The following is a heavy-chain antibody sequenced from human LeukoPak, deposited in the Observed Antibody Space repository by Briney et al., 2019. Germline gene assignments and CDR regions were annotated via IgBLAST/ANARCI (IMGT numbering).Heavy chain of an antibody. Sequence: SETLSLTCTVSGGSISSHYWSWIRQPPGKGLEWIGYIYYSGSTNYNPSLKSRVTISVDTSKNQFSLKLSSVTAADTAVYYCARVRAGTTGVFYYYYYMDVRGKGTTVTVSS. D-gene: IGHD6-13*01. CDR1: GGSISSHY. V-gene: IGHV4-59*11. CDR3: ARVRAGTTGVFYYYYYMDV. CDR2: IYYSGST. J-gene: IGHJ6*03.